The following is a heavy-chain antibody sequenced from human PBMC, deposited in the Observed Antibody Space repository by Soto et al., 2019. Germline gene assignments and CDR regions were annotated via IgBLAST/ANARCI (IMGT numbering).Heavy chain of an antibody. V-gene: IGHV3-30*04. CDR3: ARARNSAVAESFDF. Sequence: PGGSLRLSCAASGFTFSRYAIHWVRQAPGKGLEWVAVISRDGSNKYYVDSVKGRFTISRDNSKNTLYLQMNSLRDEDTAVYYCARARNSAVAESFDFWGPGTLVNVSS. CDR2: ISRDGSNK. J-gene: IGHJ4*02. D-gene: IGHD1-26*01. CDR1: GFTFSRYA.